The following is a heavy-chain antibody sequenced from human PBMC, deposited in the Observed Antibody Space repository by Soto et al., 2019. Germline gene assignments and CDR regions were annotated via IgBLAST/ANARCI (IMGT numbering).Heavy chain of an antibody. Sequence: SETLSLTCNVSGGSIDRSNYYWDWLRQPPGKGLEWIGTTYYNGNAYYNPSLKSRVTMSVDTSKNQFSLKLISVTAADTAVYYCARHFVAVVIKGWGYWGQGTLVTVSS. CDR3: ARHFVAVVIKGWGY. CDR2: TYYNGNA. D-gene: IGHD3-22*01. J-gene: IGHJ4*02. V-gene: IGHV4-39*01. CDR1: GGSIDRSNYY.